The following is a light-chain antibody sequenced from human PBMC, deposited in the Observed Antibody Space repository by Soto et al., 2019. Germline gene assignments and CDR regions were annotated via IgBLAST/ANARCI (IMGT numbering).Light chain of an antibody. CDR3: GTWDSSLSVAL. CDR2: DND. Sequence: QSVLTQPPSVSAAPGQRVTISCSGSSSNIGHNYVCWYQHLPGTAPKLLIFDNDKRPSGIPDRFSGSKSGTSATLGITGLQAGDEADYYCGTWDSSLSVALFGGGTKRTVL. CDR1: SSNIGHNY. J-gene: IGLJ2*01. V-gene: IGLV1-51*01.